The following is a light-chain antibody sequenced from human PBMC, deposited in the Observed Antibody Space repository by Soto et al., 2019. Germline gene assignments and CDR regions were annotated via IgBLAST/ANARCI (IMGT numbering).Light chain of an antibody. CDR3: QQYSTSQT. CDR2: ASS. J-gene: IGKJ1*01. Sequence: EIVLTQSPGTLSLSPGERATLSCRASQSVTSYLAWYQQKPGQAPRLLIYASSTRATGIPDRFSGGGSGTDFTLTISRLVPEDFAVYYCQQYSTSQTFGQGTVLEI. CDR1: QSVTSY. V-gene: IGKV3-20*01.